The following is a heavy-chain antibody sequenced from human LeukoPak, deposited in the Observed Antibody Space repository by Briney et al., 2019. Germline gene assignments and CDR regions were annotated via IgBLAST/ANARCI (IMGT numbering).Heavy chain of an antibody. CDR1: GYTFTSYS. J-gene: IGHJ4*02. V-gene: IGHV1-18*01. CDR3: ARGRHLEYCRGGSCYGRENDY. CDR2: ISAYNGNT. D-gene: IGHD2-15*01. Sequence: ASVKVSCKASGYTFTSYSISWVRQAPGQGLEWMGWISAYNGNTNYAQKLQGRVTMTTDTSTSTAYMELRSLRSDDTAVYYCARGRHLEYCRGGSCYGRENDYWGQETLVTVSS.